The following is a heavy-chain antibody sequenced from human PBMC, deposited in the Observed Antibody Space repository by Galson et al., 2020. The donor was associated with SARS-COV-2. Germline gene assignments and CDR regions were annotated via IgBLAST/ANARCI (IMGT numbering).Heavy chain of an antibody. J-gene: IGHJ5*02. D-gene: IGHD3-22*01. Sequence: NSGGSLRLSCAASGFTFSSYSMNWVRQAPGKGLEWVSSISSSSSYIYYADSVKGRFTISRDNAKNSLYLQMNSLRAEDTAVYYCARHQRYYYDSSAWGGVTAFNWFDPWGQGTLVTVSS. V-gene: IGHV3-21*01. CDR3: ARHQRYYYDSSAWGGVTAFNWFDP. CDR2: ISSSSSYI. CDR1: GFTFSSYS.